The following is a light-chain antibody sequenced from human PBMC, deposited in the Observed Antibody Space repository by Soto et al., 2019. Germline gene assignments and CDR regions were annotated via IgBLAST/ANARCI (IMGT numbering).Light chain of an antibody. CDR2: GAS. CDR3: QQYGSSGT. CDR1: QTVSSNF. V-gene: IGKV3-20*01. J-gene: IGKJ1*01. Sequence: IVLTQSPGTLSLSPGERATLSCRASQTVSSNFLAWYQEKPGQPPRLLIYGASNRATGIPDRFSGSGSGTDFTPTISRLEPEDFAVYYCQQYGSSGTFGQGTKVDIK.